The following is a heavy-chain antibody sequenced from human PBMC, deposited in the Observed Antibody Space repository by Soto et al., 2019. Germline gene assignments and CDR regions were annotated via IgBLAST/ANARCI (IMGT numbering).Heavy chain of an antibody. J-gene: IGHJ3*02. CDR2: ISFDGSTI. CDR3: TRGAYCSGGSCYSGNAFDK. Sequence: PGGSLRLSCATSGFTLSTYWMHWVRQAPGKGLMWVSRISFDGSTINYADSVKGRFTISRDSAKNTLYLQMNSLRADDTAVYFCTRGAYCSGGSCYSGNAFDKWGQGTMVTVSS. V-gene: IGHV3-74*01. D-gene: IGHD2-15*01. CDR1: GFTLSTYW.